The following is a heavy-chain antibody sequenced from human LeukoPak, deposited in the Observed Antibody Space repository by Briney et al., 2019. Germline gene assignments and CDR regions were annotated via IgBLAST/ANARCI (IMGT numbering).Heavy chain of an antibody. CDR1: GFTFSSYG. CDR2: IRYDGSNK. CDR3: ARSMVRGPLPYYGMDV. J-gene: IGHJ6*02. V-gene: IGHV3-30*02. D-gene: IGHD3-10*01. Sequence: PGRSLRLSCAASGFTFSSYGMHWVRQAPGKGLKWVAFIRYDGSNKYYADSVKGRFTISRDNSKNTLYLQMNSLRAEDTAVYYCARSMVRGPLPYYGMDVWGQGTTVTVSS.